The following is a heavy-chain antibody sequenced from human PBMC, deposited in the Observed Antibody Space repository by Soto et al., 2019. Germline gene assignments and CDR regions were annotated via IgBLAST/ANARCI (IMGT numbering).Heavy chain of an antibody. CDR2: IIPIFGTA. CDR3: ARVDYYDSTGGHVAFDI. V-gene: IGHV1-69*06. Sequence: QVQLVQSGAEVKKPGSSVKVSCKASGGTFSSYAISWVRQAPGQGLEWMGGIIPIFGTANYAQKFQGRVTITADKSTSTAYMELSSRRSEDTAVYYCARVDYYDSTGGHVAFDIWGQGTMVTVSS. D-gene: IGHD3-22*01. CDR1: GGTFSSYA. J-gene: IGHJ3*02.